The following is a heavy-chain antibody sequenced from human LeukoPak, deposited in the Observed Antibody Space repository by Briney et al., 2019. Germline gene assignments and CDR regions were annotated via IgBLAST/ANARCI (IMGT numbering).Heavy chain of an antibody. CDR1: GFTSSFYE. Sequence: GGSLRLSCASSGFTSSFYEMNWVRQAAGKGREGVAYISESGGSIYYVDFVKGRFTISRAHDKSSVYLQLNRLTAEDTAVYYCARDPGHCEDTSCHTFDYWGQGTLVTVSS. J-gene: IGHJ4*02. CDR2: ISESGGSI. V-gene: IGHV3-48*03. D-gene: IGHD2-2*01. CDR3: ARDPGHCEDTSCHTFDY.